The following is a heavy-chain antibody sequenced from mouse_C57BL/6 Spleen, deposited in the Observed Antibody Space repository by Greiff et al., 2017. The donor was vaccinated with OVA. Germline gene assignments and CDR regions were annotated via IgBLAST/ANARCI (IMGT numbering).Heavy chain of an antibody. CDR3: ARGMMVAYAMDY. J-gene: IGHJ4*01. D-gene: IGHD2-3*01. CDR2: IDPSDSYT. Sequence: QVQLQQPGAELVKPGASVKLSCKASGYTFTSYWMQWVKQRPGQGLEWIGEIDPSDSYTNYNQKFKGKATLTVDTSSSTAYMQLSSLTSEDSAVYYCARGMMVAYAMDYWGQGTSVTVSS. V-gene: IGHV1-50*01. CDR1: GYTFTSYW.